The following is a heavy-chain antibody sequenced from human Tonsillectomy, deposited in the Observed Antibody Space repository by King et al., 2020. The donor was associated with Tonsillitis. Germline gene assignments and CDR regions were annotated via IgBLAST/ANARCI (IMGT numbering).Heavy chain of an antibody. V-gene: IGHV3-30-3*01. J-gene: IGHJ6*03. Sequence: VQLVESGEGVVQPGRSLRLSCAASGFTFTTYAMHWVRQAPGKGLEWVAFISYDGSNNSYTDSVKGRYTISRDNSKNTLYLQMNSLSAEDTAVYYCARAGFCDSTSCYRYYYYMDVWGKGTTVTVSS. CDR2: ISYDGSNN. CDR1: GFTFTTYA. CDR3: ARAGFCDSTSCYRYYYYMDV. D-gene: IGHD2-2*01.